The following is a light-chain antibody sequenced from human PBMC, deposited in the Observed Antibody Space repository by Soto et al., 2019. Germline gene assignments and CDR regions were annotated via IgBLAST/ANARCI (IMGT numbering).Light chain of an antibody. V-gene: IGLV1-44*01. CDR1: SSNIGINT. J-gene: IGLJ1*01. CDR2: TDN. CDR3: AAWDDSLNGLYV. Sequence: QSVLTQPPSASGTPGQRVSISCSGSSSNIGINTVNWYQQVPGTAPKLLIYTDNRRPSGVPDRFSGSKSGTSASLAISGLQSEDEADYYCAAWDDSLNGLYVFGTATKSPS.